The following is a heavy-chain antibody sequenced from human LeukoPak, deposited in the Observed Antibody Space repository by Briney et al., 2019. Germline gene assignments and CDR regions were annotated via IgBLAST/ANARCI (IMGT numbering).Heavy chain of an antibody. D-gene: IGHD1-26*01. CDR2: ISSSGSTI. CDR3: ARGDGSGSYYFDY. J-gene: IGHJ4*02. V-gene: IGHV3-11*04. Sequence: GGSLRLSCAASGFTFSSYAMSWIRQAPGKGLEWVSYISSSGSTIYYADSVKGRFTISRDNAKNSLYLQMNSLRAEDTAVYYCARGDGSGSYYFDYWGQGTLVTVSS. CDR1: GFTFSSYA.